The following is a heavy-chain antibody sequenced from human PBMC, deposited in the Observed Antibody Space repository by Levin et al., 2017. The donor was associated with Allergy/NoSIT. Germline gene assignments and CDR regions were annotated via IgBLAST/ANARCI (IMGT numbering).Heavy chain of an antibody. V-gene: IGHV4-61*01. Sequence: ETLSLTCSVSGGTVSSGTYYWSWIRRPPGKGLEWIGYINYRGVTKYNPSLKSRVTISVDTSKNEFSLKVTSVTAADTAVYYCARNRIIVSGGNDYYYGMDVWGQGTTVTVSS. CDR2: INYRGVT. D-gene: IGHD5/OR15-5a*01. CDR3: ARNRIIVSGGNDYYYGMDV. J-gene: IGHJ6*02. CDR1: GGTVSSGTYY.